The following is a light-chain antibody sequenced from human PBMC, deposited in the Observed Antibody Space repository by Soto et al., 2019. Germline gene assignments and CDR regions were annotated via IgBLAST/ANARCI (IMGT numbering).Light chain of an antibody. CDR1: QSLLRSNGDSY. J-gene: IGKJ2*01. V-gene: IGKV2-28*01. Sequence: EIVMTQSPLSLPVIPGEPASISCRSSQSLLRSNGDSYLDWYLQKPGRSPQLLIYMASNRASGVPDRFRGSGSCTDFTLKISRVETDDIGIYYCMERLQPPQVTFGQGTRLEIK. CDR3: MERLQPPQVT. CDR2: MAS.